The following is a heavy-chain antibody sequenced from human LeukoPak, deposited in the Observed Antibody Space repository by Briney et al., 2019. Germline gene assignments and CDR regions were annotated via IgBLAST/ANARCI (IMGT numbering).Heavy chain of an antibody. CDR3: ARSPSLYDSSGYYYVLYFDY. D-gene: IGHD3-22*01. CDR1: GGSFSGYY. CDR2: INHSGST. Sequence: SETLSLTCAVYGGSFSGYYWSWIRQPPGKGLEWIGEINHSGSTNYNPSLKSRVTISVDTSKNQFSLKLSSVTAADTAVYYCARSPSLYDSSGYYYVLYFDYWGQGTLVTVSS. V-gene: IGHV4-34*01. J-gene: IGHJ4*02.